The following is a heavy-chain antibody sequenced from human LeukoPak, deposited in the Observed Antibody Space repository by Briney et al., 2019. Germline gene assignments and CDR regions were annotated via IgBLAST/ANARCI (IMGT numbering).Heavy chain of an antibody. CDR2: LLTGAST. CDR3: ARSHYFDSSGSDFDS. J-gene: IGHJ4*02. V-gene: IGHV3-53*01. Sequence: GGSLRPSCSVTGISVSSNSLTWVRQAPGKGLEWVAALLTGASTYYAASVKGRFTISRDNSRSIVYLQMNSLIIEDTAVYYCARSHYFDSSGSDFDSWGQGTLVTVSS. CDR1: GISVSSNS. D-gene: IGHD3-22*01.